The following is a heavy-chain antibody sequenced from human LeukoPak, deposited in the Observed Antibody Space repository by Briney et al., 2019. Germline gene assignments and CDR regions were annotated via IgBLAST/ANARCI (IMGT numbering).Heavy chain of an antibody. V-gene: IGHV3-33*01. CDR2: IWYDGSNK. D-gene: IGHD3-16*01. Sequence: GGSLRLSCAASGLTFSSYGIHWVRQAPGKGLEWVAVIWYDGSNKYYADSVKGRFTISRDNSKNTLYLQMNSLRAEDTAVYYCARDRSYVGDYFDYWGQGTLVTVSS. CDR1: GLTFSSYG. J-gene: IGHJ4*02. CDR3: ARDRSYVGDYFDY.